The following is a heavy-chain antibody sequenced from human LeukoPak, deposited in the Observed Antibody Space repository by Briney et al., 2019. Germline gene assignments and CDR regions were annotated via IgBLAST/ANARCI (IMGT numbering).Heavy chain of an antibody. CDR1: GFTFSSYE. D-gene: IGHD6-6*01. CDR2: ISSSGSTI. J-gene: IGHJ6*02. V-gene: IGHV3-48*03. Sequence: GGSMRLSCAASGFTFSSYEMNWVRQAPGKGLEWVSYISSSGSTIYYADSVKGRFTISRDNAKNSLYLQMNSLRAEDTAVYYCARDWAGYIISSRYYYYGMDVWGQGTTVSVSS. CDR3: ARDWAGYIISSRYYYYGMDV.